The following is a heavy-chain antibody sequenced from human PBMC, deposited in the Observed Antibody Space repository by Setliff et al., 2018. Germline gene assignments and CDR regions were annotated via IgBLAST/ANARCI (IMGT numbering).Heavy chain of an antibody. CDR2: IKSKSDAGTT. CDR3: TTGSIFDP. V-gene: IGHV3-15*01. CDR1: GFIFSTYW. Sequence: PGGSLRLSCAASGFIFSTYWMSWVRQAPGKGLEWVARIKSKSDAGTTDYAAPVKGRFTISRDDSKDTLFLDMNSLTSDDTAVYFCTTGSIFDPWGKGTLVTVSS. J-gene: IGHJ5*02.